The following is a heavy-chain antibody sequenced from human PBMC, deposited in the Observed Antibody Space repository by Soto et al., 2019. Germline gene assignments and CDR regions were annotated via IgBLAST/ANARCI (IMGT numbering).Heavy chain of an antibody. D-gene: IGHD6-19*01. J-gene: IGHJ4*02. CDR1: GYTFTTYS. CDR2: INPNSGST. CDR3: ARGFSSGWFEYFDY. Sequence: GASVKVSCKASGYTFTTYSIHWVRQAPGQGLEWMGIINPNSGSTSYAQKFQGRVTMTRDRSTSTVYMELSSLRSEDTAVYYCARGFSSGWFEYFDYWGQGTQVTVSS. V-gene: IGHV1-46*01.